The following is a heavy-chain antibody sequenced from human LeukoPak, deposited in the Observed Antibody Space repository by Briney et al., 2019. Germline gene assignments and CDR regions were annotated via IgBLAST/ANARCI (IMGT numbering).Heavy chain of an antibody. D-gene: IGHD3-22*01. J-gene: IGHJ6*02. CDR1: GGSFTDYF. V-gene: IGHV4-34*01. CDR2: INDYTGDT. CDR3: ARGRVAKIVVVHSFSYGMDV. Sequence: PSETLSLTCTVYGGSFTDYFWTWIPQSPGKGLEWIGEINDYTGDTNYNPSLNSRVSISLEKSKNQFSLELRSVTAADTAVYYCARGRVAKIVVVHSFSYGMDVWGQGTTVTVSS.